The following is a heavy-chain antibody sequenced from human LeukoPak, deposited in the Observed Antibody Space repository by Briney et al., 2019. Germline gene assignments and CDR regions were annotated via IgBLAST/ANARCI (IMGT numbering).Heavy chain of an antibody. J-gene: IGHJ4*02. V-gene: IGHV5-51*01. D-gene: IGHD6-13*01. CDR3: ARTSGGSSSSTPFDY. Sequence: GESLKISCKGSGYSFTSYWIGWVRQMPGKGLEWTGIIYPGDSDTRYSPSFQGQVTISADKSISTAYLQWSSLKASDTAMYYCARTSGGSSSSTPFDYWGQGTLVTVSS. CDR1: GYSFTSYW. CDR2: IYPGDSDT.